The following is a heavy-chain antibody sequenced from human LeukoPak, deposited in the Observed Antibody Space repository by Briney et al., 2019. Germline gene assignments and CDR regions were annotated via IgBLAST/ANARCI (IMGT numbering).Heavy chain of an antibody. D-gene: IGHD3-10*01. J-gene: IGHJ4*02. CDR3: ARGYGSGSYYIDY. Sequence: SETLSLTCTVSGGSISSGDYYWSWIRQPPGKGLEWIGYIYYSGSTYYNPSLKSRVTISVDTSKNQFSLKLSSVTAADTAVYYCARGYGSGSYYIDYWGQGTLVTVSS. CDR2: IYYSGST. V-gene: IGHV4-30-4*01. CDR1: GGSISSGDYY.